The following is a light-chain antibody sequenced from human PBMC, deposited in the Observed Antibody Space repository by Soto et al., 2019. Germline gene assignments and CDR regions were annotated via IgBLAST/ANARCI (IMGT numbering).Light chain of an antibody. Sequence: EIVLTQSPGTLSLSPGERATLSCRASQSVRNYLAWYQQKPGQAPRLLIYGASNRATGIPDRFSGSGSGTDFTLTISGLEPEDFAVYYCQQYGSSGTFGQGTKVDIK. CDR3: QQYGSSGT. J-gene: IGKJ1*01. CDR1: QSVRNY. V-gene: IGKV3-20*01. CDR2: GAS.